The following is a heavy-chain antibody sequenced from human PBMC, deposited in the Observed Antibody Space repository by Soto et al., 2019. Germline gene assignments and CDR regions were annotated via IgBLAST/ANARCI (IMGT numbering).Heavy chain of an antibody. CDR2: IVVGSGST. CDR3: AAADGSGSRFYYYYYGMDV. Sequence: SVKVSCKAAGFTFTSCALHWVRRARGQRLEWIGWIVVGSGSTNYAQKFQERVTITRDMSTSTAYMELSSLRSEDTAVYYCAAADGSGSRFYYYYYGMDVWGQGTTVTVSS. CDR1: GFTFTSCA. V-gene: IGHV1-58*01. D-gene: IGHD3-10*01. J-gene: IGHJ6*02.